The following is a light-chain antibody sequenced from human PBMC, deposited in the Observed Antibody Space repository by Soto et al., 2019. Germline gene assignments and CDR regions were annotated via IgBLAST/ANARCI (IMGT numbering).Light chain of an antibody. J-gene: IGKJ1*01. Sequence: EIVMTQSPVTLSVSPGESATIFCRASERISTNLAWYQQRPGQAPRLLIYSESTRATGVPARFSGSGSATEFTLTISSLQPEDFAIYYCQQYGNWLTWTFGQGTRVEIK. V-gene: IGKV3-15*01. CDR1: ERISTN. CDR2: SES. CDR3: QQYGNWLTWT.